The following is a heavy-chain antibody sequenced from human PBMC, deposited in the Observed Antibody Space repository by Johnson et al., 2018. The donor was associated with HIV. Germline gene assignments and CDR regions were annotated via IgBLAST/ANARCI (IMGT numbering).Heavy chain of an antibody. Sequence: QVQLMESGGGLVKPGGSLRLSCAASGFTFSDYYVSWVRQAPEKGLEWVSYISTSGSTTYYADSVKGRFTISRDNAKNSLYLQMNSLRAEDTAVYYCARDPAGHRDDAVDIWGQGTMVTVSS. CDR2: ISTSGSTT. V-gene: IGHV3-11*04. CDR1: GFTFSDYY. CDR3: ARDPAGHRDDAVDI. J-gene: IGHJ3*02.